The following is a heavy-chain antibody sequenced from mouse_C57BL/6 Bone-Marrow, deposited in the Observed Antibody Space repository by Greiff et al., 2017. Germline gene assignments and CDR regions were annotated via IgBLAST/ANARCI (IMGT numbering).Heavy chain of an antibody. Sequence: QVQLQQPGAELVKPGASVKLSCKASGYTFTSYWMHWVKQRPGQGLEWIGMIHPNSGSTNYNEKFKSKATLTVDKSSSTAYMQLSSLTSEDSAVYYCARCHSYGSSYVEFAYWGQGTPVTVSA. V-gene: IGHV1-64*01. D-gene: IGHD1-1*01. CDR3: ARCHSYGSSYVEFAY. CDR1: GYTFTSYW. J-gene: IGHJ3*01. CDR2: IHPNSGST.